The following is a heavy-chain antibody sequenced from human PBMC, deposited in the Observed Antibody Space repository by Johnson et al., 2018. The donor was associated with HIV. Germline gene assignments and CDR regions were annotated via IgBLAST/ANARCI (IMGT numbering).Heavy chain of an antibody. CDR3: AKEDGYSYGSDAFDI. CDR1: GFTFSSYA. CDR2: ISGSGGST. V-gene: IGHV3-23*04. J-gene: IGHJ3*02. Sequence: VQLVESGGGFVQPGGSLRLSCAASGFTFSSYAMSWVRQAPGKGLEWVSAISGSGGSTYYADSVQGRFTISRDNSKNTLYMQMNRLRAEDPAVYYCAKEDGYSYGSDAFDIWGQGTMVTVSS. D-gene: IGHD5-18*01.